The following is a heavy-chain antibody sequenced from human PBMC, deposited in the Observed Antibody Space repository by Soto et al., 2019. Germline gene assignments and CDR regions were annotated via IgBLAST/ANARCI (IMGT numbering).Heavy chain of an antibody. D-gene: IGHD4-17*01. CDR1: GGTFKTES. CDR2: ILPVFDTT. Sequence: QVRLVQSGAEVKKPGSSVKVSCKYSGGTFKTESINWLRQAPGQGLEWMGNILPVFDTTDYAPKFQGRVTITADQATTTAYMELSSPTSQDTALYFCARGHEYGGNSAAFDIWGQGTMVTVSS. J-gene: IGHJ3*02. V-gene: IGHV1-69*13. CDR3: ARGHEYGGNSAAFDI.